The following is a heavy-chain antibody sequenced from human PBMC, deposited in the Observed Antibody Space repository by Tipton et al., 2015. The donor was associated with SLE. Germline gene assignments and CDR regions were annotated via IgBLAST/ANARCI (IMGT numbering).Heavy chain of an antibody. J-gene: IGHJ3*02. Sequence: TLSLTCTVSGGSISSSYYWGWIRQSPGKGLEWIGSISYTGSTYYNPSLKSRVTISVDMSKNQFSLKLTSVTAADTAVYYCARVGLITPDAFDIWGEGTMVTVSS. V-gene: IGHV4-39*07. CDR2: ISYTGST. CDR1: GGSISSSYY. CDR3: ARVGLITPDAFDI. D-gene: IGHD5-24*01.